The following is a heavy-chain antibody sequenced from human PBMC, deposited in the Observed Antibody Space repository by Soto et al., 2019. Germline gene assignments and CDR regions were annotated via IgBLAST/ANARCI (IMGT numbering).Heavy chain of an antibody. V-gene: IGHV3-30-3*01. CDR2: ISYDGSNK. J-gene: IGHJ6*02. D-gene: IGHD2-2*01. CDR1: GFTFSSYA. Sequence: PGGSLRLSCAASGFTFSSYAMHWVRQAPGKGLEWVAVISYDGSNKYYADTVKGRFTISRDNSKNTLYLQMNSMRAEDTAEYYYARGNIGYCISTSCYLSYYYGMDVWGQGTTVTVSS. CDR3: ARGNIGYCISTSCYLSYYYGMDV.